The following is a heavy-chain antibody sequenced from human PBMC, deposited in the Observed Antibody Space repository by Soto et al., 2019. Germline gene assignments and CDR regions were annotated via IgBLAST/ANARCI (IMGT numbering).Heavy chain of an antibody. J-gene: IGHJ6*02. CDR3: AREKTSYGMDV. CDR2: MNPNSGKT. CDR1: GYTFASYD. V-gene: IGHV1-8*01. Sequence: QVQLVQSGAEVKMPGASVKVSCKATGYTFASYDINWVRQATGQGLEWMGWMNPNSGKTGYAQKFQGRVTMTRNTSISTAYMELSSLRSEDTAVYYCAREKTSYGMDVWGQGTTVTVSS.